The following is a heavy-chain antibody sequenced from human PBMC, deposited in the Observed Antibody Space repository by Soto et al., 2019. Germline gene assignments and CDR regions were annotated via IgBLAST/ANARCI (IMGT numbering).Heavy chain of an antibody. CDR2: ISYDGSNK. CDR3: AKDLLDFWSGYDIYYGMDV. J-gene: IGHJ6*02. V-gene: IGHV3-30*18. Sequence: PGGSLRLSCAASGFTFSSYGMHWVRQAPGKGLEWVAVISYDGSNKYYADSVKGRFTISRDNSKNTLYLQMNSLRAEDTAVYYCAKDLLDFWSGYDIYYGMDVWRQRTTVTVPS. D-gene: IGHD3-3*01. CDR1: GFTFSSYG.